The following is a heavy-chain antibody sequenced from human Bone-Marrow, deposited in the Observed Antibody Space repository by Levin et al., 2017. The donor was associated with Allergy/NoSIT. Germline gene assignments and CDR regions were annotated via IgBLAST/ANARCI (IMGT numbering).Heavy chain of an antibody. V-gene: IGHV3-48*04. D-gene: IGHD6-19*01. CDR2: ISSSSSSI. J-gene: IGHJ4*02. CDR1: GFTFSSYS. Sequence: ASVKVSCAASGFTFSSYSMNWVRQAPGKGLEWVSYISSSSSSIYYADSVKGRFTISRDNAKNSLYLQMNTLRAEDTAVYYCARDLAGWLPYYFDYWGQGTLVTVSS. CDR3: ARDLAGWLPYYFDY.